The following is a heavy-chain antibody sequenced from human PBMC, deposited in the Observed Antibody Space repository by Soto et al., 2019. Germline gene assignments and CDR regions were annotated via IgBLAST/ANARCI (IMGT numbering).Heavy chain of an antibody. Sequence: GASVKVSCKASGYTFTSYAMHWVRQAPGQRLEWMGWINAGNGNTKYSQKFQGRVTITRDTSASTAYMELSSLRSEDTAVYYCARARYFTNGVCPNFDYWGQGTLVTVSS. CDR2: INAGNGNT. CDR3: ARARYFTNGVCPNFDY. D-gene: IGHD2-8*01. J-gene: IGHJ4*02. V-gene: IGHV1-3*01. CDR1: GYTFTSYA.